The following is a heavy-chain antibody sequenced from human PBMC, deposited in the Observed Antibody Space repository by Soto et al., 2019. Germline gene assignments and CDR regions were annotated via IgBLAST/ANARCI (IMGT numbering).Heavy chain of an antibody. D-gene: IGHD3-22*01. CDR2: IIPIFGTA. Sequence: SVKVSCKASGGTFSSYAISWVRQAPGQGLEWMGGIIPIFGTANYAQKFQGRVTITADESTSTAXTELSRLRSEDTAVYYCERDRYDSSGYYYVRNWFDPWGQGTLVTVSA. V-gene: IGHV1-69*13. CDR1: GGTFSSYA. CDR3: ERDRYDSSGYYYVRNWFDP. J-gene: IGHJ5*02.